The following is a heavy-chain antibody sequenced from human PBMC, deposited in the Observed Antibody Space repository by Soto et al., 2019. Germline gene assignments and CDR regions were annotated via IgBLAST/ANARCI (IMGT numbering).Heavy chain of an antibody. CDR2: MNPNSGNT. CDR3: ARAIRRGGKGLYAFDI. CDR1: GYTFTSYD. V-gene: IGHV1-8*01. D-gene: IGHD2-15*01. J-gene: IGHJ3*02. Sequence: QVQLVQSGAEVKKPGASVKVSCKASGYTFTSYDINWVRQATGQGLEWMGWMNPNSGNTGYAQKFQGRVTMTRNTSISTAYMELSSLRSEDTAVYYCARAIRRGGKGLYAFDIWGQGTMVTVSS.